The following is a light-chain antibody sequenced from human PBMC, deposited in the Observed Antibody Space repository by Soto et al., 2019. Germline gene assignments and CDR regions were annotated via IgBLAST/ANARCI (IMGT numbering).Light chain of an antibody. J-gene: IGKJ3*01. CDR1: QSVSSSY. CDR2: GSAS. V-gene: IGKV3-20*01. Sequence: EIVLTQSPGTLSLSPGERATLSCRASQSVSSSYLAWYQQKPGQAPRLLVYGSASTRATGIPDRFSGSGSGTNFTLTINRLEPEDFAVYFCQQYGRTPRTFGPGTKVEIK. CDR3: QQYGRTPRT.